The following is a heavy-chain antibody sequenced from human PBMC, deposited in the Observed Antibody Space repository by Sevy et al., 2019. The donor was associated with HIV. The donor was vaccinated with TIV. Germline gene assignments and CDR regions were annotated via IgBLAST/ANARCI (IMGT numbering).Heavy chain of an antibody. V-gene: IGHV3-7*01. CDR3: AIYGSGSPWNILDY. CDR1: GFTFSSYW. D-gene: IGHD3-10*01. CDR2: IKEDGSEK. J-gene: IGHJ4*02. Sequence: GGSLRLSCAASGFTFSSYWMSWVRQAPGKGLEWVANIKEDGSEKYYVDSVKGRFTVSRDNAKNSLYLQMDYLRVEDTEVYYCAIYGSGSPWNILDYWGQGTLVTVSS.